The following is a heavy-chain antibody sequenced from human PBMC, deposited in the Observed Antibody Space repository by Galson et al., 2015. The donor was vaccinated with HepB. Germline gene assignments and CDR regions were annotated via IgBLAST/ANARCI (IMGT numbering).Heavy chain of an antibody. CDR3: AREFCGGTSCYGNWFDP. D-gene: IGHD2-21*01. CDR1: GGTFSTYT. V-gene: IGHV1-69*04. J-gene: IGHJ5*02. Sequence: SVKVSCKASGGTFSTYTISWVRQAPGQGLEWMGRIIPILGIAKYAQRFQGSVTIFADRSTGTAYMELSSLSSEDTAVYFCAREFCGGTSCYGNWFDPWGQGTLVTVSS. CDR2: IIPILGIA.